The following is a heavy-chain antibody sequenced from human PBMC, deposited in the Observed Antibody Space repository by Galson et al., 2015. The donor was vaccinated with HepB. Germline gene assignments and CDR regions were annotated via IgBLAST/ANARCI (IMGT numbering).Heavy chain of an antibody. Sequence: SLRLPCAASGFPFSSHSMNWVRQAPGKGLEWVSYISRSSSTIYYADSVKGRFTISRDNAKNSLYLQMNSLRDEDTAVYYCARDFSSIFDYWGQGTLVTVSS. V-gene: IGHV3-48*02. CDR3: ARDFSSIFDY. CDR2: ISRSSSTI. CDR1: GFPFSSHS. D-gene: IGHD6-19*01. J-gene: IGHJ4*02.